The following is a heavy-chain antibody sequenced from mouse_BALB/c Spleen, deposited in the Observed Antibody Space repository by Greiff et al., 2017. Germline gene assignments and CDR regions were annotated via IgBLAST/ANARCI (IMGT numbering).Heavy chain of an antibody. D-gene: IGHD1-2*01. J-gene: IGHJ3*01. CDR1: GYTFTSYV. V-gene: IGHV1-14*01. Sequence: EVKLQESGPELVKPGASVKMSCKAPGYTFTSYVMHWVKQKPGQGLEWIGYINPYNDGTKYNEKFKGKATLTSDKSSSTAYMELSSLTSEDSAVYYCARGGTTASRGFAYWGQGTLVTVSA. CDR2: INPYNDGT. CDR3: ARGGTTASRGFAY.